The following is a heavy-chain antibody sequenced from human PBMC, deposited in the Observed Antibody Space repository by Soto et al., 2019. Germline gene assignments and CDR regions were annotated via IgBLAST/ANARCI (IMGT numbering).Heavy chain of an antibody. Sequence: ASVKVSCKASGYTFTSYDINWVRQATGQGLEWMGWMNPNSGNTGYAQKFQGRVTMTRNTSISTAYMELSSLRSEDTAVYYCAGEVRVYCSSTSCYTWASSYYYYGMDVWGQGTTVTVSS. CDR3: AGEVRVYCSSTSCYTWASSYYYYGMDV. J-gene: IGHJ6*02. CDR2: MNPNSGNT. V-gene: IGHV1-8*01. D-gene: IGHD2-2*02. CDR1: GYTFTSYD.